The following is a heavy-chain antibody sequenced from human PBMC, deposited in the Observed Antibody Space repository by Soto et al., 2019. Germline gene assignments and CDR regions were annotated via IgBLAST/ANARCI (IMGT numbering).Heavy chain of an antibody. CDR3: ARDLTYSSSCIDY. CDR1: GFTFSSYG. D-gene: IGHD6-6*01. CDR2: IWYDGSNK. Sequence: QVQLVESGGGVVQPGRSLRLSCAASGFTFSSYGMHWVRQAPGKGLEWVAVIWYDGSNKYYADSVKGRFTISRDNSKNTRYLQMNSLRAEDTAVYYCARDLTYSSSCIDYWGEGTLVTVSS. V-gene: IGHV3-33*01. J-gene: IGHJ4*02.